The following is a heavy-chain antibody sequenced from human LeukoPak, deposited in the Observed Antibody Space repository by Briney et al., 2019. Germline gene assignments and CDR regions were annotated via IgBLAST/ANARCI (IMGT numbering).Heavy chain of an antibody. CDR3: ARHLAAVPFDY. J-gene: IGHJ4*02. CDR2: IYYSGST. Sequence: SETLSLTCTVSGGSISSSSYYWGWLRQPPGKGLECIGSIYYSGSTYYNPSLKSRVTISVDTSKNQFSLKLSSVTAADTAVYYCARHLAAVPFDYWGQGTLVTVSS. CDR1: GGSISSSSYY. D-gene: IGHD6-13*01. V-gene: IGHV4-39*01.